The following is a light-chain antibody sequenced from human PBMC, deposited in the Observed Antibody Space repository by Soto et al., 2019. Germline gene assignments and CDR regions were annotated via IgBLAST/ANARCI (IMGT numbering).Light chain of an antibody. CDR2: LEGSGSY. V-gene: IGLV4-60*03. J-gene: IGLJ3*02. Sequence: QSVLTQSSSASASLGSSVKLTCTLSSGHSSYIIAWHQQQPGKAPRYLMKLEGSGSYNKGSGVPDRFSGSSSGADRYLTISNLQSEDEADYYCETGDSNTRVFGGGTKLTVL. CDR3: ETGDSNTRV. CDR1: SGHSSYI.